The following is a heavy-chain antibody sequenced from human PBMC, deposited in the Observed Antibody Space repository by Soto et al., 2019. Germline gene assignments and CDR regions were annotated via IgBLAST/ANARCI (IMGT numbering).Heavy chain of an antibody. V-gene: IGHV3-48*01. CDR1: GFTFSSYS. J-gene: IGHJ4*02. CDR2: ISSSSSTI. D-gene: IGHD6-19*01. CDR3: ARDSSGWYVPVRKKPTD. Sequence: GGSLRLSCAASGFTFSSYSMNWVRQAPGKGLEWVSYISSSSSTIYYADSVKGRFTISRDNAKNSLYLQMNSLRAEDTAVYYCARDSSGWYVPVRKKPTDWGQGTLVTVSS.